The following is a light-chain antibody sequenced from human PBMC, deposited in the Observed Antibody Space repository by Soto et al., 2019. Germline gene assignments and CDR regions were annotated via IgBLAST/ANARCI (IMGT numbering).Light chain of an antibody. CDR2: DTS. CDR1: QSVGSTC. V-gene: IGKV3-20*01. J-gene: IGKJ1*01. Sequence: FVLTQSPVTLSLSPGEGATLSCRASQSVGSTCLAWYQKKPGQAPRLLIYDTSSRATGIPDRFSGSGSGTDFTLTISGLEPEVFAVYYCHQCVVSPWTFGQGTKVQI. CDR3: HQCVVSPWT.